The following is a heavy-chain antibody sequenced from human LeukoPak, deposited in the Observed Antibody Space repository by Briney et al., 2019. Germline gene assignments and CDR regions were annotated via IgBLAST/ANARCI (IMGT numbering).Heavy chain of an antibody. D-gene: IGHD5-18*01. J-gene: IGHJ5*02. CDR1: GGSISCHY. CDR2: IYYSGST. CDR3: ARQPGYSYGSNWFDP. Sequence: SETLSLTCTVSGGSISCHYWSWIRQPPGKGREWIGYIYYSGSTNYTPSLKSRVTISVDTSKNKSPLKLSSVTAPDPAVYYCARQPGYSYGSNWFDPWGQGTLVTVSS. V-gene: IGHV4-59*11.